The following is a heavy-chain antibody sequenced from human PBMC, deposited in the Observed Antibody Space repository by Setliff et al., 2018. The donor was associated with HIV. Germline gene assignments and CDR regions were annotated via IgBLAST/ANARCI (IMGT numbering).Heavy chain of an antibody. V-gene: IGHV4-39*01. Sequence: SETLSLTCTVAGGSISSSTYYWGWIRQPPGKGLEWIGTISYSGSTYYNPSLKSRVIISVDTSKNQFSLKLSSVTAADTAVYYCASPRGYCSGGTCHFWYFDLWGRGTLVTVSS. CDR1: GGSISSSTYY. J-gene: IGHJ2*01. CDR3: ASPRGYCSGGTCHFWYFDL. D-gene: IGHD2-15*01. CDR2: ISYSGST.